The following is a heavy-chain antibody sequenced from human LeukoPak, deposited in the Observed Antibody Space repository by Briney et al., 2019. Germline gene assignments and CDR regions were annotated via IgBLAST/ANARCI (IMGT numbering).Heavy chain of an antibody. CDR2: IKQDGSEK. CDR1: GFTFSSYW. Sequence: PGGSLRLSCAASGFTFSSYWMSWVRQAPGKGLEWVANIKQDGSEKYYVDSVKGRFTISRDNAKNSLHLQMNSLRAEDTAVYYCASLSTSFGMDVWGQGTTVTVSS. J-gene: IGHJ6*02. V-gene: IGHV3-7*05. D-gene: IGHD5/OR15-5a*01. CDR3: ASLSTSFGMDV.